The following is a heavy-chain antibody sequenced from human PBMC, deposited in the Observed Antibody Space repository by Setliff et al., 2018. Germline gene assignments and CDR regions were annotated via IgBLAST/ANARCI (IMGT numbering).Heavy chain of an antibody. Sequence: PSETLSLTCVVSGYSITNGYYWAWIRQAPGKGLAWVSHISIKRNSDGATTDYAAPVKGRFTISRDDSKNTLYLQMNSLEAGDTAMYYCTTPLLESTGWFGYYGMDVWGQGTTVTVSS. CDR2: IKRNSDGATT. J-gene: IGHJ6*02. CDR1: GYSITNGYY. CDR3: TTPLLESTGWFGYYGMDV. D-gene: IGHD3-10*01. V-gene: IGHV3-15*05.